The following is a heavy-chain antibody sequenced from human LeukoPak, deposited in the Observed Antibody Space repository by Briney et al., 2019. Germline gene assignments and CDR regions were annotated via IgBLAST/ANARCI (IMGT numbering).Heavy chain of an antibody. J-gene: IGHJ4*02. Sequence: GESLQISCKASGYSFTSYFIGWVRQLPGKGLEWMGIIYPGDSDTRYSPSFQGQVTISADKSISTAYLQWSSLKASDTAMYYCARPRDGGSWYYFDSWGQGTLVTVSS. D-gene: IGHD5-24*01. CDR2: IYPGDSDT. CDR3: ARPRDGGSWYYFDS. CDR1: GYSFTSYF. V-gene: IGHV5-51*01.